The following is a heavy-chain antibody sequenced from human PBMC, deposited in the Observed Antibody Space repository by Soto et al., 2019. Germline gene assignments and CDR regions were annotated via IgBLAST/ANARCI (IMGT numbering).Heavy chain of an antibody. CDR2: ISYDGSNK. D-gene: IGHD3-22*01. V-gene: IGHV3-30-3*01. CDR1: GFTFNSYA. J-gene: IGHJ4*02. CDR3: AREMDYYGSSGFVSY. Sequence: SLRLSCAASGFTFNSYAMHWVRQAPGKGLEWVAVISYDGSNKYYADSVKGRFTISRDNSKNTLYLQMNSLRAEDTAVYYCAREMDYYGSSGFVSYWGQGTLVTVSS.